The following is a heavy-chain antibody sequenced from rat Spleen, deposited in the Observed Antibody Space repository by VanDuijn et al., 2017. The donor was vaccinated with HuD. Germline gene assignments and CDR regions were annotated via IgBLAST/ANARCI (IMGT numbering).Heavy chain of an antibody. J-gene: IGHJ3*01. CDR3: ARHPTYYGFDGDWFAC. D-gene: IGHD1-9*01. V-gene: IGHV5-29*01. CDR1: GFTFSNYG. CDR2: IIYDGSRT. Sequence: EVQLVESGGGLVQPGRSLKLSCAASGFTFSNYGMAWVRQAPKKGLEWVATIIYDGSRTYYRDSVKGRFTISRDNAKSTLYLQMDSLRSEDTATYYCARHPTYYGFDGDWFACWGQGTLVTVSS.